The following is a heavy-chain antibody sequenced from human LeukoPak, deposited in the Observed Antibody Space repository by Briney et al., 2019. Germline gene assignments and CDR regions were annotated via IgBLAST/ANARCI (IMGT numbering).Heavy chain of an antibody. Sequence: SETLSLTCTVSGGSIRSYYWSWIRQPPGRGLEWIGYIYYSGSTNYNPSLQSRVTISVDTSKSQFSLKLSSVTAADTAVYYCARHGKSGSYYDFDYWGQGALVTVSS. J-gene: IGHJ4*02. D-gene: IGHD1-26*01. CDR3: ARHGKSGSYYDFDY. CDR2: IYYSGST. V-gene: IGHV4-59*08. CDR1: GGSIRSYY.